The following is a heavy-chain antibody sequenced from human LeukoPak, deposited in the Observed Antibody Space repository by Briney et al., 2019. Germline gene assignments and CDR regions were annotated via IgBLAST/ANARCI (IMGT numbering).Heavy chain of an antibody. CDR3: AKDSSAGPLVTPLDY. Sequence: GGSLRLSCATSGFSFRNYAMTWVRQAPGKGLEWVSTISGTGGSTFYADSVKGRFTISRDNSKNTVNLQMNTLTVEDTAVCYCAKDSSAGPLVTPLDYWGQGTLVTVSS. V-gene: IGHV3-23*01. CDR1: GFSFRNYA. CDR2: ISGTGGST. D-gene: IGHD1-26*01. J-gene: IGHJ4*02.